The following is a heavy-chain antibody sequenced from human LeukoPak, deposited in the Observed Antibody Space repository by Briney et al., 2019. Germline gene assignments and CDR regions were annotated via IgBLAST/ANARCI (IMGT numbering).Heavy chain of an antibody. D-gene: IGHD2-2*01. CDR3: ARGGDIVVVPAAMGLFDY. Sequence: GRSLRLSCAASGFTFSSYGMHWVRQAPGKGLEWVAVKWYDGSNKYYADSVKGRFTISRDNSKNTLYLQMNSLRAEDTAVYYCARGGDIVVVPAAMGLFDYWGQGTLVTVSS. CDR2: KWYDGSNK. V-gene: IGHV3-33*01. CDR1: GFTFSSYG. J-gene: IGHJ4*02.